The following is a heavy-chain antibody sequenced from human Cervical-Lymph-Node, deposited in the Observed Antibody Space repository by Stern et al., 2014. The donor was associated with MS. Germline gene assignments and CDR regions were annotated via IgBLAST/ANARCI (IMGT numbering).Heavy chain of an antibody. CDR2: ISSSRSYI. V-gene: IGHV3-21*01. D-gene: IGHD3-9*01. CDR3: ARVSYYDIPVEYYYYYGMDV. Sequence: EVQLEESGGGLVKPGGSLRLSCAASGFPFSSYSMNWVRQAPGKGLEWVSSISSSRSYIYYADSVKGRFTISRDNAKNSLYLQMNSLRAEDTAVYYCARVSYYDIPVEYYYYYGMDVWGQGTTVTVSS. CDR1: GFPFSSYS. J-gene: IGHJ6*02.